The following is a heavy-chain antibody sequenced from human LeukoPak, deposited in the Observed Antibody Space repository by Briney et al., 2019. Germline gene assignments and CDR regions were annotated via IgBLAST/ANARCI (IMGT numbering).Heavy chain of an antibody. CDR3: ARGPRSISPGHFDI. Sequence: GASVKVSCMASGYTFTSYDINWVRQATGQGLEWMGWMNPNSGNTGYAQKFRGRVTITRNTSISTAYMELSSLRSEDTAVYYCARGPRSISPGHFDIWGQGTMVTVSS. CDR2: MNPNSGNT. D-gene: IGHD3-3*02. CDR1: GYTFTSYD. J-gene: IGHJ3*02. V-gene: IGHV1-8*03.